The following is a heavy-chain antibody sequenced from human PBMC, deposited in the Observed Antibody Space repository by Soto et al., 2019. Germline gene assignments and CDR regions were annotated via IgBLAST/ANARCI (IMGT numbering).Heavy chain of an antibody. CDR2: IYYSGST. CDR1: GGSISSYY. D-gene: IGHD3-10*01. CDR3: ARVSGNYYGSGSFSLDY. J-gene: IGHJ4*02. V-gene: IGHV4-59*12. Sequence: PSETLSLTCTVSGGSISSYYWSWIRQPPGKGLEWIGYIYYSGSTNYNPSLKNRVTMSIDTSMNQFSLRLSSVTAADTAVYFCARVSGNYYGSGSFSLDYWGQGTLVTVSS.